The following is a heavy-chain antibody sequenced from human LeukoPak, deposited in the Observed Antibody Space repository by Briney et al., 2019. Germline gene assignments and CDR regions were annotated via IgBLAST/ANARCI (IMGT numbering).Heavy chain of an antibody. D-gene: IGHD4-17*01. V-gene: IGHV1-2*02. CDR1: GYTFTGYY. CDR3: ARVPAVTTTRDY. J-gene: IGHJ4*02. CDR2: INPNSGGT. Sequence: ASVKVSCKASGYTFTGYYMHWARQAPGQGLEWVGWINPNSGGTNYAQKFQGRVTMTRDTSISTAYMELTSLRSDDTAVYYCARVPAVTTTRDYWGQGTLVTVSS.